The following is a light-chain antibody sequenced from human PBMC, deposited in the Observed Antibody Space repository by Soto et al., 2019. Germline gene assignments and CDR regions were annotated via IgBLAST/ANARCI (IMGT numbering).Light chain of an antibody. CDR3: QQYGSSPT. CDR2: DVS. CDR1: QSVSSNY. Sequence: ETVLTQSPGTLSLSPGERATLSCRSSQSVSSNYLAWYQQKPGQAPRLLIYDVSSRATGIPDRFSGSGSGTDFTLTISRLEPEDFAMYYCQQYGSSPTFGEGTKVEFE. V-gene: IGKV3-20*01. J-gene: IGKJ1*01.